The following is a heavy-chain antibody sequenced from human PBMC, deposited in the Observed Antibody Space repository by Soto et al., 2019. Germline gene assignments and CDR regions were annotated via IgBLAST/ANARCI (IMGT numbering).Heavy chain of an antibody. J-gene: IGHJ6*02. Sequence: SETLSLTCTVSGGSISSYYWSWIRQPPGKGLEWIGYIYYSGSTNYNPSLKSRVTISVDTSKNQFSLKLSSVTAADTAVYYCARDRDSTGYWVGMDVWGQGTTVTVSS. V-gene: IGHV4-59*01. D-gene: IGHD3-22*01. CDR1: GGSISSYY. CDR2: IYYSGST. CDR3: ARDRDSTGYWVGMDV.